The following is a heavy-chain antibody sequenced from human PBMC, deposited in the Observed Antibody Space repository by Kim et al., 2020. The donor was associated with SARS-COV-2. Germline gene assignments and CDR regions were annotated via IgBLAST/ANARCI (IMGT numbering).Heavy chain of an antibody. CDR1: GFTLSSYW. CDR2: INSDGTTT. D-gene: IGHD3-10*01. Sequence: GGSLRLSCAASGFTLSSYWMHWVRQAPGKGLVWVSRINSDGTTTTYADSVKGRFTISRDNAKNTLYLQMNSLRAEDTAVYYCARGGQSGSYFYWGQGTLVTVSS. J-gene: IGHJ1*01. CDR3: ARGGQSGSYFY. V-gene: IGHV3-74*01.